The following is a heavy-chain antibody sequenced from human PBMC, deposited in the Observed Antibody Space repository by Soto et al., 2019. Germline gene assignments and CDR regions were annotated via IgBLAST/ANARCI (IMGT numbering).Heavy chain of an antibody. CDR2: ISFSGAT. J-gene: IGHJ4*02. D-gene: IGHD5-12*01. CDR3: ARDRRDGYTRYLEF. Sequence: PSETLSLTCTVSGVSITSYFWSWIRQTPGKGLDWIGSISFSGATYSNPSLKGRAALSVDTSENHLSLTLNSVTSADTAVYFCARDRRDGYTRYLEFWGQGNLVTVYS. V-gene: IGHV4-59*01. CDR1: GVSITSYF.